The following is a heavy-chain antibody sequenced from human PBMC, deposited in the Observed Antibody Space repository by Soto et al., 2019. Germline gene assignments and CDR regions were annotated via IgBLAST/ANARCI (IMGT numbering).Heavy chain of an antibody. V-gene: IGHV3-23*01. CDR2: ISGSGGST. CDR3: AKAPSETRRFFDY. Sequence: HPGGSLRLSCAASGFTFSSYAMSWVRQAPGKGLEWVSAISGSGGSTYYADSVKGRFTISRDNSKNTLYLQMNSLRAEDTAVYYCAKAPSETRRFFDYWGQGTLVTVSS. CDR1: GFTFSSYA. J-gene: IGHJ4*02.